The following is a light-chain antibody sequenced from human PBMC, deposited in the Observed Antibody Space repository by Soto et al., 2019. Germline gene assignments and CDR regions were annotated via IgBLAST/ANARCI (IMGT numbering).Light chain of an antibody. J-gene: IGKJ5*01. CDR1: QSVRSN. V-gene: IGKV3-15*01. CDR3: QQYNNWPPIT. CDR2: GAS. Sequence: ENVLTQSPGTLSLSPGERATLSCRASQSVRSNLAWYQQKPGQAPRLLIYGASTRATGIPARFSGSGSGTEFTLTISSLQSEDFAAYYCQQYNNWPPITFGQGTRLEIK.